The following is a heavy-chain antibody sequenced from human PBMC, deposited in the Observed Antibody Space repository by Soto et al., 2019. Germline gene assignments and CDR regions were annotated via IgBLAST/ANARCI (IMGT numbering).Heavy chain of an antibody. V-gene: IGHV4-59*08. CDR1: GDSISSYN. CDR3: ARHYGSGTYPLDY. Sequence: SETLSLTCTVSGDSISSYNWSWIRQPPGKGLEWIGFILSSGRTNYNPSLKSRVTISVDTPKNQFSLKLSSVTAADMAVYYCARHYGSGTYPLDYWGQGTLVTVSS. D-gene: IGHD3-10*01. CDR2: ILSSGRT. J-gene: IGHJ4*02.